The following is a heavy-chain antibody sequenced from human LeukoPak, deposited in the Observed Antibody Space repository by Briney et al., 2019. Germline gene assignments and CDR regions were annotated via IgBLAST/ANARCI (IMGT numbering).Heavy chain of an antibody. CDR1: GFTFSDHY. D-gene: IGHD6-19*01. CDR3: ARVGSSGWEDY. Sequence: GGSLRLSCAASGFTFSDHYMDWVRQAPGKGREWVGRIRNKANSYTTEYAASVKGRFTISRDDSKNSLYLQINSLKIEDTAVCYCARVGSSGWEDYWGQGTLVTVSS. CDR2: IRNKANSYTT. J-gene: IGHJ4*02. V-gene: IGHV3-72*01.